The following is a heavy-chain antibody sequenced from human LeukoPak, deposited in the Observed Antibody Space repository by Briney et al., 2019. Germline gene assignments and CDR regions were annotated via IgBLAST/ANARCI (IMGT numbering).Heavy chain of an antibody. Sequence: SETLSLTCTVSGGSISSYYWSWIRQPAGKGLEWIGRIYTSGSTNYNPSLKSRVTMSVDTSKNQFSLKLSSVTAADTAVYYCARGRQYYYGSGSYYNALDYWGQGTLVTVSS. CDR2: IYTSGST. V-gene: IGHV4-4*07. CDR3: ARGRQYYYGSGSYYNALDY. J-gene: IGHJ4*02. CDR1: GGSISSYY. D-gene: IGHD3-10*01.